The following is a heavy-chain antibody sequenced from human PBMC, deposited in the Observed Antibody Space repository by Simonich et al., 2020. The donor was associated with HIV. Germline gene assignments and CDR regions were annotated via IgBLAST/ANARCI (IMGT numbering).Heavy chain of an antibody. CDR2: INHSEST. Sequence: QVQLQQWGAGLLKPSETLSLTCAVYGGSFSVYFWRWIRQPTGKGLEWIGEINHSESTNYNPSLKSRVTISVDTSKNQFSLKLSSVTAADTAVYYCARRHPTTVTTPYFDYWGQGTLVTVSS. J-gene: IGHJ4*02. D-gene: IGHD4-17*01. CDR1: GGSFSVYF. V-gene: IGHV4-34*01. CDR3: ARRHPTTVTTPYFDY.